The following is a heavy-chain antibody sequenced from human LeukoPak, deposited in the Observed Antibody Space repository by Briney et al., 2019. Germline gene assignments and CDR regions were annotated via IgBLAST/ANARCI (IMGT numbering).Heavy chain of an antibody. CDR1: GGSISSGDYY. V-gene: IGHV4-30-4*01. Sequence: SETLSLTCTVSGGSISSGDYYWSWIRQPPGKGLEWIGYIYYSGSTYYNPSLKSRVTISVDTSKNQFSLKLSSVTAADTAVYYCARRAVNDAFDIWGQGTMVTVSS. CDR2: IYYSGST. J-gene: IGHJ3*02. D-gene: IGHD1-26*01. CDR3: ARRAVNDAFDI.